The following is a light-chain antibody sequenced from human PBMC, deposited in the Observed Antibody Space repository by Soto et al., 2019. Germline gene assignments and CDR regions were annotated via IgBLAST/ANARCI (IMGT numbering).Light chain of an antibody. J-gene: IGKJ5*01. CDR2: GAS. Sequence: EIVMTQSPATLSVSPGERATLSCRASQSVSINLAWYQQKPGQAPRLLIYGASNRATGIPARFSGSGSGTDFTLTISSLEPEDFAVYYCQQRSNWPPKITFGQGTRLEIK. CDR3: QQRSNWPPKIT. V-gene: IGKV3-11*01. CDR1: QSVSIN.